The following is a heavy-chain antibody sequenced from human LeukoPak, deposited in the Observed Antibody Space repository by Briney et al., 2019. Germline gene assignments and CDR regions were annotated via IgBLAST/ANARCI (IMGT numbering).Heavy chain of an antibody. Sequence: SETLSLTCTVSNYSLSSGYYWGWIRQPPGKGLEWIGYIYYSGSTNYNPSLKSRVTISVETSKNEFSLKLRSVTAADTAVYYCARVTGYRIEDYFDYWGQGTLVTVSS. CDR1: NYSLSSGYY. CDR2: IYYSGST. CDR3: ARVTGYRIEDYFDY. D-gene: IGHD6-13*01. V-gene: IGHV4-61*01. J-gene: IGHJ4*02.